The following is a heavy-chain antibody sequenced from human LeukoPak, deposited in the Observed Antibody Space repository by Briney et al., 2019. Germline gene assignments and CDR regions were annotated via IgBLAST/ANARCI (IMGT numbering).Heavy chain of an antibody. J-gene: IGHJ4*02. CDR2: ISAYNGNT. CDR3: ARDSTPYYYDSSGYSDY. CDR1: GYTFTSYG. V-gene: IGHV1-18*01. D-gene: IGHD3-22*01. Sequence: ASVKVSCKASGYTFTSYGISWVRQAPGQGLEWMGWISAYNGNTNYAQKLQGRVTMTTDTSTSTAYMELRSLRSDDTAVYYCARDSTPYYYDSSGYSDYWGQGTLVTVCS.